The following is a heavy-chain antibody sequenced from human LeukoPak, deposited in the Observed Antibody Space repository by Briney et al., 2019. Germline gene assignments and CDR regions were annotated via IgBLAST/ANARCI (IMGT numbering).Heavy chain of an antibody. CDR3: AAITMVRGVIP. CDR2: IYSGGST. V-gene: IGHV3-53*01. CDR1: GFTVSSNY. Sequence: GGSLRLSCAASGFTVSSNYMSWVRQAPGKGLEWVSVIYSGGSTYYADSVKGRFTISRDNSKNTLYLQMNSLRAEDTAVYYCAAITMVRGVIPWGQGTLVTVSS. J-gene: IGHJ5*02. D-gene: IGHD3-10*01.